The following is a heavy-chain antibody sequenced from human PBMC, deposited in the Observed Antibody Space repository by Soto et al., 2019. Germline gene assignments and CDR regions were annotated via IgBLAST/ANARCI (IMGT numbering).Heavy chain of an antibody. CDR2: ISGSGGST. D-gene: IGHD1-26*01. CDR1: GFTFSSYA. Sequence: EVQLLESGGGLVQPGGSLRLSCAASGFTFSSYAMSWVRQAPGKGLEWVSAISGSGGSTYYADSVKGRLTISRDNSKNTLYLQMNSLRAEDTAVYYCAKDRLVGAKDEWAFDIWGQGTMVTVSS. J-gene: IGHJ3*02. CDR3: AKDRLVGAKDEWAFDI. V-gene: IGHV3-23*01.